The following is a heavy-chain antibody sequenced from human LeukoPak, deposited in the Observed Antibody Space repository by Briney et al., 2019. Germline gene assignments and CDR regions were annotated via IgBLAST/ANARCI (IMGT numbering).Heavy chain of an antibody. CDR2: MSPNSGNT. CDR1: GYTFTSYD. CDR3: ARAGYCSTTSCPPFDY. J-gene: IGHJ4*02. Sequence: ASVKVSCKASGYTFTSYDINWVRQATGQGLEWMGWMSPNSGNTGYAQKFQGRVTMTRDTSISTAYMELSSLRSEDTAVYYCARAGYCSTTSCPPFDYWGQGTLVTVSS. D-gene: IGHD2-2*01. V-gene: IGHV1-8*01.